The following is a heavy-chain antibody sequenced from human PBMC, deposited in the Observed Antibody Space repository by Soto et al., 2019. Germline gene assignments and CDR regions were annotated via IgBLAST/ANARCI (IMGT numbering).Heavy chain of an antibody. CDR2: IYHTGST. D-gene: IGHD2-15*01. CDR1: SYSISNVYY. CDR3: ARARYCSGGSCHLFDY. Sequence: PSETLSLTCAVSSYSISNVYYWGWIRQPPGKGLEWIGSIYHTGSTYYNPSLRSRVTISVDTSKNQFSLKLSSVTAAGTAVYYCARARYCSGGSCHLFDYWGQGTLVTVSS. V-gene: IGHV4-38-2*01. J-gene: IGHJ4*02.